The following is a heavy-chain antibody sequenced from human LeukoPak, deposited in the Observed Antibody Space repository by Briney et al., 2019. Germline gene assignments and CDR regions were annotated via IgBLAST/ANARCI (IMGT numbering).Heavy chain of an antibody. Sequence: ASVKVSCKASGYTFARYAMNWVRQAPGQGLEWMGWINTNTGNPTYAQGFTGRFVFSLDTSVSTAYLQISSLKAEDTAVYYCAKAGAMSPPTVDYWGQGTLVTVSS. CDR3: AKAGAMSPPTVDY. CDR2: INTNTGNP. J-gene: IGHJ4*02. V-gene: IGHV7-4-1*02. CDR1: GYTFARYA.